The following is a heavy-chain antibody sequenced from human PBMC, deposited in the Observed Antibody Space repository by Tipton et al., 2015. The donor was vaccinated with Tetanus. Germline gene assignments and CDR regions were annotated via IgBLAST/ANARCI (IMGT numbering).Heavy chain of an antibody. J-gene: IGHJ4*02. CDR2: IFSGGTT. D-gene: IGHD5-18*01. CDR3: VRGRGLGAYSYGFEY. Sequence: LSLTCTVAGDSISSGGYYWNWVRQNPGKGLEWLGYIFSGGTTFYSPSLNGRVSMSLDTSKNLFALRLASVTAADTAVYYCVRGRGLGAYSYGFEYWGRGALVTVAS. V-gene: IGHV4-31*03. CDR1: GDSISSGGYY.